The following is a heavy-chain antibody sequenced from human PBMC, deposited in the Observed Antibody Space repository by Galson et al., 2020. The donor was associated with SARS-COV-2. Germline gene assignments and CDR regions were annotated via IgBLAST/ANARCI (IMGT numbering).Heavy chain of an antibody. J-gene: IGHJ5*02. V-gene: IGHV4-61*02. CDR3: TKEDYGDYGGPWFDP. CDR1: GGSLTSGSYY. D-gene: IGHD4-17*01. CDR2: IYISGNT. Sequence: SETLSLTCTVSGGSLTSGSYYWTWIRQPAGKGLEWIGRIYISGNTDYNPSLRSRVTISLDTSKKQFSLKLKSVTAADTAVYYCTKEDYGDYGGPWFDPWGKGTLVTVSS.